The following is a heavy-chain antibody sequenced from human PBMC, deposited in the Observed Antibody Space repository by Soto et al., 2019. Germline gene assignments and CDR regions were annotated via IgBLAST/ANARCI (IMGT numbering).Heavy chain of an antibody. D-gene: IGHD3-10*01. Sequence: EVQLLDSGGGLVQPGGSLRLSCAASGFTFSSNAMSWVRQAPGKGLEWVSVISSAGTIRFYADSVKGRFTISRDNSKGTLYLQMNSLRVEATAVYYCANHASATYRYVDDWGQGTLVTVSS. CDR3: ANHASATYRYVDD. V-gene: IGHV3-23*01. CDR2: ISSAGTIR. J-gene: IGHJ4*02. CDR1: GFTFSSNA.